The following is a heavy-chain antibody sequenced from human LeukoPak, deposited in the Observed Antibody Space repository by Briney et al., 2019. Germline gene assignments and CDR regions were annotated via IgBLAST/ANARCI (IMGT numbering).Heavy chain of an antibody. V-gene: IGHV4-38-2*01. CDR1: GYSISSGYY. CDR3: ARIYFDWSTFDP. D-gene: IGHD3-9*01. CDR2: IYHSGST. Sequence: NSSETLSLTCAVSGYSISSGYYWGWIRQPPGKGLEWIGSIYHSGSTYYNPSLKSRVTISVDTSKNQFSLKLSSVTAADTAVYYCARIYFDWSTFDPWGQGTLVTVSS. J-gene: IGHJ5*02.